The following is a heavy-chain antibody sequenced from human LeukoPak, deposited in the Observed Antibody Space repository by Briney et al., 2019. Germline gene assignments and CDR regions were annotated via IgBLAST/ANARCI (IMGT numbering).Heavy chain of an antibody. D-gene: IGHD2-15*01. Sequence: SETLSLTCTVSGGSISSYYWSWIRQPPGKGLEWIGYIYYSGSTNYNPSLKSRVTISVDASKNQFSLKLSSVTAADTAVYYCARLGYCSGGSCYFFGIWGQGTMVTVSS. CDR3: ARLGYCSGGSCYFFGI. V-gene: IGHV4-59*01. CDR2: IYYSGST. CDR1: GGSISSYY. J-gene: IGHJ3*02.